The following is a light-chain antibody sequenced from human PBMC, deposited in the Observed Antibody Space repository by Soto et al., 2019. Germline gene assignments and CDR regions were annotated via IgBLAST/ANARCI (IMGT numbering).Light chain of an antibody. V-gene: IGKV1-39*01. CDR3: QQSYSTRPFT. CDR1: QSFSSY. Sequence: DIPMTQSPSSLSASVGDRVTITCRASQSFSSYLNWYQQKPGKAPKLLIYAASSLQSGVPSRFSGSGSGTDFTLTISSLQPEDFATYYCQQSYSTRPFTFGPGTKVDIK. J-gene: IGKJ3*01. CDR2: AAS.